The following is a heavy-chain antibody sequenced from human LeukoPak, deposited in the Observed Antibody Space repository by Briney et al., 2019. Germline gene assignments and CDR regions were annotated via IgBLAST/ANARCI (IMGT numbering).Heavy chain of an antibody. CDR3: ARDAGCSSTSCHNVGSFDY. Sequence: GGSLRLSCAASGFTFSSYSMNWVRQAPGKGLEWVSSISSSSSYIYYADSVKGRFTISRDNAKNSLYLQMNSLRAEDTAVYYCARDAGCSSTSCHNVGSFDYWGQGTLVTVSS. D-gene: IGHD2-2*02. V-gene: IGHV3-21*01. J-gene: IGHJ4*02. CDR1: GFTFSSYS. CDR2: ISSSSSYI.